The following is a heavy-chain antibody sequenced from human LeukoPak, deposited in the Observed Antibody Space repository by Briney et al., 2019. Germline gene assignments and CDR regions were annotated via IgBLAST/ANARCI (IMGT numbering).Heavy chain of an antibody. V-gene: IGHV3-9*01. CDR1: GFTFDDYA. CDR3: AKATHSSSWTHFDY. CDR2: ISWNSGSI. D-gene: IGHD6-13*01. J-gene: IGHJ4*02. Sequence: GGSLRLSCAASGFTFDDYAMHWVRQAPGKGLEWVSGISWNSGSIGYADSVKGRFTISRDNAKNSLYLQMNSLRAEDTAFYYCAKATHSSSWTHFDYWGQGTLVTVSS.